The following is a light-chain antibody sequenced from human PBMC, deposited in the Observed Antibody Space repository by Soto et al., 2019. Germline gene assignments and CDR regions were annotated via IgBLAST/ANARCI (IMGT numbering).Light chain of an antibody. V-gene: IGKV3-15*01. CDR1: QYIGSA. J-gene: IGKJ1*01. CDR2: DAS. CDR3: QQYGDRPRT. Sequence: EIVWAHAPATLSFSPVDRATLSCRASQYIGSAVAWYHQRSGQAPRLLIFDASIRVPTTPARFSGSVSGTEFTLTISSLESEDFAVYFCQQYGDRPRTFGQGTKVDIK.